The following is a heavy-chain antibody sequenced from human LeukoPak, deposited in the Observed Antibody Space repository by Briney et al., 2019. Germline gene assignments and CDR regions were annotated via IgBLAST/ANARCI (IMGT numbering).Heavy chain of an antibody. V-gene: IGHV3-53*01. CDR3: ARDLAYYGSGSFYYYYGMDV. Sequence: SGGSLRLSCAASGFTVSSNYMSWVRQAPGKELEWVSVIYSGGSTYYADSVKGRFTISRDNSKNTLYLQMNSLRAEDTAVYYCARDLAYYGSGSFYYYYGMDVWGQGTTVTVSS. D-gene: IGHD3-10*01. CDR1: GFTVSSNY. J-gene: IGHJ6*02. CDR2: IYSGGST.